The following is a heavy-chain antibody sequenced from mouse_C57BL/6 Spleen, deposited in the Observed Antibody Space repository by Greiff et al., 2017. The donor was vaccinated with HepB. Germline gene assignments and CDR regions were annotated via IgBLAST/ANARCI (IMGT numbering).Heavy chain of an antibody. J-gene: IGHJ2*01. Sequence: EVQLQESGGGLVQPKGSLKLSCAASGFSFNTYAMNWVRQAPGKGLEWVARIRSKSNNYATYYADSVKDRFTISRDDSESMLYLQMNNLKTEDTAMYYCVRHDDYFDYWGQGTTLTVSS. D-gene: IGHD2-3*01. CDR1: GFSFNTYA. CDR2: IRSKSNNYAT. V-gene: IGHV10-1*01. CDR3: VRHDDYFDY.